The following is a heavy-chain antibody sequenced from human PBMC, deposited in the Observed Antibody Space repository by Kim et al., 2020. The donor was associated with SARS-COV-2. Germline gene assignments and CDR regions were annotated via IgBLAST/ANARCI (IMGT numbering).Heavy chain of an antibody. CDR2: IIPIFGTA. CDR1: GGTFSSYA. Sequence: SVKVSCKASGGTFSSYAISWVRQAPGQGLEWMGGIIPIFGTANYAQKFQGRVTITADESTSTAYMELSSLRSEDTAVYYCARATLSRYGGNPPPFRSWGQGTTVTVSS. V-gene: IGHV1-69*13. J-gene: IGHJ6*02. D-gene: IGHD4-17*01. CDR3: ARATLSRYGGNPPPFRS.